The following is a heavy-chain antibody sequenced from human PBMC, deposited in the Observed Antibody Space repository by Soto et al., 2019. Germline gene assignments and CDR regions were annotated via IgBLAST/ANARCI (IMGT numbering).Heavy chain of an antibody. D-gene: IGHD3-10*01. V-gene: IGHV1-69*02. Sequence: QVQLVQSGAEVKRAGSSVKVSCKVSGATFNFYSIKWVRQAPGVGLEWMGRVNPIVSMSNYAQKFTGRVTMTADKSTSTAYMELSSLRSEDTAIYYCASSYGSGYRAFDYWGQGALVTVSS. J-gene: IGHJ4*02. CDR2: VNPIVSMS. CDR1: GATFNFYS. CDR3: ASSYGSGYRAFDY.